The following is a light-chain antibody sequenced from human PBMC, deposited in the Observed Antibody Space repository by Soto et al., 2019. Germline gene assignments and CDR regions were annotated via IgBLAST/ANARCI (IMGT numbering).Light chain of an antibody. CDR3: SSYTSSSTLV. CDR2: DVS. Sequence: QSALTQPASVSGSPGQSNTISCTGTSSDVGGYNYVSWYQQHPGKAPKLMIYDVSNRPSGVSNRFSGSKSGNTASLTISGLQAEDEADYYCSSYTSSSTLVFGGGTKVTVL. J-gene: IGLJ2*01. V-gene: IGLV2-14*01. CDR1: SSDVGGYNY.